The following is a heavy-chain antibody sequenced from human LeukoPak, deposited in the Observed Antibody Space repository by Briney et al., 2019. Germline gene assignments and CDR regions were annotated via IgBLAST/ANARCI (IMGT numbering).Heavy chain of an antibody. V-gene: IGHV3-21*01. D-gene: IGHD3/OR15-3a*01. CDR3: FWTASI. Sequence: GGSLRLSCAASGFTFSTYGMIWVRQAPGKGPEWVSSISSISTYIHYADAVKGRFTISRDNTKNSLYLQMNSLRAEDTAVYYDFWTASIWGQGTLVTVSS. J-gene: IGHJ4*02. CDR1: GFTFSTYG. CDR2: ISSISTYI.